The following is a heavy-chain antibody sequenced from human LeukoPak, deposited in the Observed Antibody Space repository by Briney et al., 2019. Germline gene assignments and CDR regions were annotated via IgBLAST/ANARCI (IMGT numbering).Heavy chain of an antibody. CDR1: GFTFSSYW. CDR2: INSDGSST. D-gene: IGHD2-2*01. CDR3: ARVAVVPAAYFDY. V-gene: IGHV3-74*01. J-gene: IGHJ4*02. Sequence: GGSLRLSCAASGFTFSSYWMHWVRQAPGKGLVWVSRINSDGSSTIYADSVKGRLTISRDNAKNTLYPQMNSLRAEDTAVYYCARVAVVPAAYFDYWGQGTLVTVSS.